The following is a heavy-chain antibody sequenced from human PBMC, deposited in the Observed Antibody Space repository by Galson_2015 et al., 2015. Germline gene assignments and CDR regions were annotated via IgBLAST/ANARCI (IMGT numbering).Heavy chain of an antibody. CDR3: ARAFYGSGSYYADY. Sequence: QSGAEVKKPGESLKISCKGSGYNFPSYWIGWVRQMPGEGLEWLGIIYPGDSDTRYSPSFQGQVTISAGKSISTAYLQWSSLKAPDTAMYYCARAFYGSGSYYADYWGQGTLVTVSS. J-gene: IGHJ4*02. CDR1: GYNFPSYW. CDR2: IYPGDSDT. D-gene: IGHD3-10*01. V-gene: IGHV5-51*01.